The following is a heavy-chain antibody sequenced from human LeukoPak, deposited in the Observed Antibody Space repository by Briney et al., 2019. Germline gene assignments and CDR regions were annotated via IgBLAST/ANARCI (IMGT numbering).Heavy chain of an antibody. CDR1: GDSISSYY. V-gene: IGHV4-59*12. D-gene: IGHD6-13*01. Sequence: SETLSLTCTVSGDSISSYYWSWIRQPPGKGLEWIGNIFYSGSPSYNPSLKSRVTTSFDTSKNQFSLKLSFVTAADTAVYYCARVGHIVAAGTYDYWGQGTLVTVSS. CDR3: ARVGHIVAAGTYDY. J-gene: IGHJ4*02. CDR2: IFYSGSP.